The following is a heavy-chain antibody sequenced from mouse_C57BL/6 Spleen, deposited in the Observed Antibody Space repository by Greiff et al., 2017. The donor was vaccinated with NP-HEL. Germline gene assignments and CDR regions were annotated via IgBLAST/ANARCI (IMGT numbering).Heavy chain of an antibody. CDR2: IYPSDSET. CDR3: ARSPYYSNFYWYFDV. V-gene: IGHV1-61*01. Sequence: VQLQQPGAELVRPGSSVKLSCKASGYTFTSYWMDWVKQRPGQGLEWIGNIYPSDSETHYNQKFKDKATLTVDKSSSTAYMQLSSLTSEDSAVYYCARSPYYSNFYWYFDVWGTGTTVTVSS. J-gene: IGHJ1*03. D-gene: IGHD2-5*01. CDR1: GYTFTSYW.